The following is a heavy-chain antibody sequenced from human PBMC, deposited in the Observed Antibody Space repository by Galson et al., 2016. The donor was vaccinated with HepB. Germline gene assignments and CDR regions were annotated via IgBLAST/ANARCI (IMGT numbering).Heavy chain of an antibody. J-gene: IGHJ4*02. Sequence: SLRLSCAASGFIFSRYWMTWVRQAPGKGLEWVANINQDGSVRYYVDSVKGRFTISRDNAKSSVYLQMNSLRAEDTAVYYCAGAIGAADAYWGQGTLVIVSS. CDR3: AGAIGAADAY. CDR2: INQDGSVR. CDR1: GFIFSRYW. V-gene: IGHV3-7*01. D-gene: IGHD6-13*01.